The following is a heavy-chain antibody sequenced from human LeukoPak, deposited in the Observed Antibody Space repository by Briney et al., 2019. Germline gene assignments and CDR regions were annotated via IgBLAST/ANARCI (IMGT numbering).Heavy chain of an antibody. V-gene: IGHV3-23*01. D-gene: IGHD2-2*01. J-gene: IGHJ3*02. CDR1: GFTFSSYA. CDR2: ISGSGGST. CDR3: ANTVEVPAAMGYDFWSGLYAFDI. Sequence: PGGSLRLSCAASGFTFSSYAMSWVRQAPGKGLEWVSAISGSGGSTYYADSVKGRFTISRDNSKNTLYLQMNSLRAEDTAVYYCANTVEVPAAMGYDFWSGLYAFDIWGQGTMVTVSS.